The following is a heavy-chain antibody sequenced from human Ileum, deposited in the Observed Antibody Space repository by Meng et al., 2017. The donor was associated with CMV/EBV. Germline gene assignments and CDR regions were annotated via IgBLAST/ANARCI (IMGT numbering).Heavy chain of an antibody. CDR3: ARDRSTGWQYYSDFYGMDV. D-gene: IGHD2-2*01. Sequence: GESLKISCAASGFTFSSYAMSWVRQAPGKGLEWVSVIYSGGSSTYYADSVKGRFTISRDNSKNTLYLQMNSLRAEDTAVYYCARDRSTGWQYYSDFYGMDVWGQGTTVTVSS. J-gene: IGHJ6*02. V-gene: IGHV3-23*03. CDR2: IYSGGSST. CDR1: GFTFSSYA.